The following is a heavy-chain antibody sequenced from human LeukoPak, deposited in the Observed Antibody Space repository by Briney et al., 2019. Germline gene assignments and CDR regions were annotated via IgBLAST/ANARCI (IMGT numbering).Heavy chain of an antibody. V-gene: IGHV3-23*01. D-gene: IGHD6-13*01. CDR1: GFTFSSYA. CDR3: AKFTAAAPWGWFDP. CDR2: ISDSGGST. J-gene: IGHJ5*02. Sequence: GGSLRLSCAASGFTFSSYAMSWVRQAPGKGLEWVSAISDSGGSTYYADSVKGRFTISRDNSKNTLYLQMNSLRAEDTAVYYCAKFTAAAPWGWFDPWGQGTLVTVSS.